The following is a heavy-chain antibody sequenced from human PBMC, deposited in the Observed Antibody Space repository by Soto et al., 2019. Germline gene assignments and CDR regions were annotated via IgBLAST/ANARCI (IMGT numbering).Heavy chain of an antibody. CDR2: ISSSGSTI. J-gene: IGHJ6*02. V-gene: IGHV3-48*03. Sequence: LRLSCAASGFTFSSYEMNWVRQAPGKGLEWVSYISSSGSTIYYADSVKGRFTISRDNAKNSLYLQMNSLRAEDTAVYYCARDLPSDFWSGYFDYGMDVWGQGTTVTVSS. CDR1: GFTFSSYE. CDR3: ARDLPSDFWSGYFDYGMDV. D-gene: IGHD3-3*01.